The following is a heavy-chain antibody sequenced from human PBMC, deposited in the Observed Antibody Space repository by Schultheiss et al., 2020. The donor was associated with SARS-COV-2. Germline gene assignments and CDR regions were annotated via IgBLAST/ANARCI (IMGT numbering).Heavy chain of an antibody. CDR2: IYYSGST. D-gene: IGHD3-10*01. Sequence: LRLSCTVSGGSISSGDYYWSWIRQHPGKGLEWIGYIYYSGSTYYNPSLKSRVTISVDTSKNQFSLKLSSVTAADTAVYYCARDWRGGWPYYYYYGMDVWGQGTTVTVSS. CDR1: GGSISSGDYY. CDR3: ARDWRGGWPYYYYYGMDV. J-gene: IGHJ6*02. V-gene: IGHV4-31*03.